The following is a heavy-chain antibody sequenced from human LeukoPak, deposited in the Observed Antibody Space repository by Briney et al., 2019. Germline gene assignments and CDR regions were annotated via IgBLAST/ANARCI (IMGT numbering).Heavy chain of an antibody. D-gene: IGHD5-18*01. J-gene: IGHJ4*02. CDR3: ARDRWGYSYGGD. V-gene: IGHV3-21*03. CDR1: GFTFSSYN. Sequence: GGSLRLSCVASGFTFSSYNMNWVRQAPGKGLEWVSSISSSSIYIYYADSVKGRFTISRDNAKNSLDLQMNSLRAEDTAVYYCARDRWGYSYGGDWGQGTLVTVSS. CDR2: ISSSSIYI.